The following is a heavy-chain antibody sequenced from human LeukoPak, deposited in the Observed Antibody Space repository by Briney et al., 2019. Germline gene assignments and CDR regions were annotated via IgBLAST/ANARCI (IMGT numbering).Heavy chain of an antibody. CDR1: VYTFTSYD. CDR3: ASSMDDPYYYYYMDV. CDR2: VNPNSGNT. V-gene: IGHV1-8*01. J-gene: IGHJ6*03. D-gene: IGHD2/OR15-2a*01. Sequence: ASVKVSCKASVYTFTSYDINWVRQATGQGLEWMGWVNPNSGNTGYAQKFQGRVTMTRNTSISTAYMELSSLRSEDTAVYYCASSMDDPYYYYYMDVWGKGTTVTVSS.